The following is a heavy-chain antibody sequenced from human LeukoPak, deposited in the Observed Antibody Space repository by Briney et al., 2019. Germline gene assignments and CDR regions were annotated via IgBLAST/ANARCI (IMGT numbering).Heavy chain of an antibody. Sequence: ASVKVSCKASGYTFTSYGVSWVRQAPGQGLEWMGWISAYNGNTNYAQKLQGRVTMTTDTSTSTAYMELRSLRSDDTAVYYCASTLGYCTNGVCSIDYWGQGTLVTVPS. J-gene: IGHJ4*02. D-gene: IGHD2-8*01. CDR3: ASTLGYCTNGVCSIDY. CDR1: GYTFTSYG. CDR2: ISAYNGNT. V-gene: IGHV1-18*01.